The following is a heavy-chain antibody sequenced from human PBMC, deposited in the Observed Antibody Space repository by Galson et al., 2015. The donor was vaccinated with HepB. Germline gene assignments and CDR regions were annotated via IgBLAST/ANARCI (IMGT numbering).Heavy chain of an antibody. CDR2: ISSAGSRI. J-gene: IGHJ6*02. Sequence: ALRLSYAASGFIFSSYSMNWVRQAPGKGLEWVSHISSAGSRIYYADSVEGRFPISRDDGKNSLFLQMNRLRDEDTAVYYCARARDFYDRSGYYGLYYFYGMDGWGQGTTVSVSS. V-gene: IGHV3-48*02. CDR3: ARARDFYDRSGYYGLYYFYGMDG. D-gene: IGHD3-22*01. CDR1: GFIFSSYS.